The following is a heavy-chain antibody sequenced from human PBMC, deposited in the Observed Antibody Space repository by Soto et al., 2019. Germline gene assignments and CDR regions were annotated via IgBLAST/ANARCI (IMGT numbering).Heavy chain of an antibody. V-gene: IGHV3-53*01. J-gene: IGHJ4*02. CDR2: SYSGGST. Sequence: GGSLRLSCAASGFTVSSNYQSWVRQAPGKGLEWVSVSYSGGSTYYADPVKSRFTISRDNSKNTLFLQMNSPRAEDTAVYYCARAIAVAGIFDYWGQGTLVTVSS. CDR1: GFTVSSNY. CDR3: ARAIAVAGIFDY. D-gene: IGHD6-19*01.